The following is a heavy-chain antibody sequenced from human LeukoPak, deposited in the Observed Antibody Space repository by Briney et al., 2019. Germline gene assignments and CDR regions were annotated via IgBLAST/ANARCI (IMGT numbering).Heavy chain of an antibody. CDR2: IWYDGSSK. Sequence: GGSLRLSCAASGFTFSSYGMHWVRQAPGKGLEWVAVIWYDGSSKYYADSVKGRFTISRDNSKNTLYLQMNSLRAEDTAVYYCARSDNTGYMDVWGKGTTVTVSS. CDR3: ARSDNTGYMDV. V-gene: IGHV3-33*01. CDR1: GFTFSSYG. D-gene: IGHD5-18*01. J-gene: IGHJ6*03.